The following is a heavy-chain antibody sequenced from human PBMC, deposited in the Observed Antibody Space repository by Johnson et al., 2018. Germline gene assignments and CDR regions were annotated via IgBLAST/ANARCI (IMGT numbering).Heavy chain of an antibody. CDR3: ARDTSGYSYEDIQY. CDR2: ISRNGDST. CDR1: GFTFSTYA. D-gene: IGHD3-22*01. V-gene: IGHV3-64*01. J-gene: IGHJ1*01. Sequence: VQLVQSGGGLVQPGGSLRLSCAASGFTFSTYAMHWVRQAPGKGLEYVSTISRNGDSTYYANAVKGRFTISQDNSKNTLYLQRASLRAEDMAVYYCARDTSGYSYEDIQYWGQGTLVTVSS.